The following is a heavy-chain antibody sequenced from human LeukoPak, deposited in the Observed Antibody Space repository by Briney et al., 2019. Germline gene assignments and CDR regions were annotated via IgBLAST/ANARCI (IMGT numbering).Heavy chain of an antibody. CDR1: GFTFDDYP. J-gene: IGHJ3*02. V-gene: IGHV3-9*01. Sequence: PGGSLRLSCAASGFTFDDYPMHWVRQAPGKGLEWVSGISWNSGSIGYADSVKGRFTISRDNAKNSLYLQMNSLRAEDTALYYCAKEVGSGVFDIWGQGTMVTVSS. D-gene: IGHD3-10*01. CDR2: ISWNSGSI. CDR3: AKEVGSGVFDI.